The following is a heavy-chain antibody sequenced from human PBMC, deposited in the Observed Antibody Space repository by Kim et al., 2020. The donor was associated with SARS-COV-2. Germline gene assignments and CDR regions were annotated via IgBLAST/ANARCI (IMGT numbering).Heavy chain of an antibody. CDR3: AGGEQLWLRIGHDAFDI. D-gene: IGHD5-18*01. Sequence: FQGRVTITADESTSTAYMELSSLRSEDTAVYYCAGGEQLWLRIGHDAFDIWGQGTMVTVSS. J-gene: IGHJ3*02. V-gene: IGHV1-69*01.